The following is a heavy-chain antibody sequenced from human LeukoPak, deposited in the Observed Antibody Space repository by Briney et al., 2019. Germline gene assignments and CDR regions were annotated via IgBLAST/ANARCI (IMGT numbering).Heavy chain of an antibody. D-gene: IGHD3-3*01. Sequence: GGSLRLSCAASGFTFDDYAMHWVRQAPGKGLEWVSLISWDGGSTYYADSVKGRFTISRDNSKNSLYLQMNSLRAEDTALYYCAKDIFPGYDFWSGYVDVWGKGTTVTISS. J-gene: IGHJ6*03. CDR1: GFTFDDYA. CDR2: ISWDGGST. CDR3: AKDIFPGYDFWSGYVDV. V-gene: IGHV3-43D*03.